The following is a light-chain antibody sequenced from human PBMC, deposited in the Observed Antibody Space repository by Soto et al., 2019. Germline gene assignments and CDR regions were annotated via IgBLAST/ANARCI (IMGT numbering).Light chain of an antibody. Sequence: DIQMTQSPSTLSGSVGDRVTITCRASQTISSWLAWYQQKPGKAPKLLIYKASTLKSGVPSRFSGSGSGTEFTLTISSLQPEDFATYYCLQHNTYPWTFGLGTKVEIK. J-gene: IGKJ1*01. CDR3: LQHNTYPWT. CDR2: KAS. V-gene: IGKV1-5*03. CDR1: QTISSW.